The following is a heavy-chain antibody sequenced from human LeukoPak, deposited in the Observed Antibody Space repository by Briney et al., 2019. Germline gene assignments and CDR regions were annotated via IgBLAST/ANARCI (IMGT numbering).Heavy chain of an antibody. J-gene: IGHJ4*02. CDR1: GFTFSSYN. V-gene: IGHV3-48*02. CDR3: ARKYYDFWSGHDPTFDY. Sequence: GGSLRLSCAASGFTFSSYNMNWVRQAPGQGLEWVSYISSRGVTTYSADSVRGRFTISRDNAKNTLYLQMNSLRDEDTAVYYCARKYYDFWSGHDPTFDYWGQGTLVTVSS. CDR2: ISSRGVTT. D-gene: IGHD3-3*01.